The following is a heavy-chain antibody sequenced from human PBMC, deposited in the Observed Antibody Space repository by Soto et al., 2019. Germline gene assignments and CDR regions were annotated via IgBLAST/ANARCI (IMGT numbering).Heavy chain of an antibody. CDR2: ILNDGSAQ. Sequence: QVQLVESGGGVVQPGRSLRLSCAATGFTFSNHGMHWVRQAPGKGLEWVAVILNDGSAQEYADSVKGRFTISRDNSKNTLYLQMNNLRAEDTSVYYCARDDDYVDNGLGYWGQGFLVTVSS. D-gene: IGHD4-17*01. CDR3: ARDDDYVDNGLGY. V-gene: IGHV3-33*01. J-gene: IGHJ4*02. CDR1: GFTFSNHG.